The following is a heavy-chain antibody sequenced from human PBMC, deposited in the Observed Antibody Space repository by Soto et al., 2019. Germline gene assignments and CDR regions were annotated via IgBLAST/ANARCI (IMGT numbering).Heavy chain of an antibody. CDR3: AKDADYCSSTSCYTPPIDY. V-gene: IGHV3-30*18. CDR2: ISYDGSNK. D-gene: IGHD2-2*02. CDR1: GFTFSSYG. Sequence: GGSLRLSCAASGFTFSSYGMHWVRQAPGKGLEWVAVISYDGSNKYYADSVKGRFTISRDNSKNTLYLQMNSLRAEDTAVYYCAKDADYCSSTSCYTPPIDYWGQGTLVTVSS. J-gene: IGHJ4*02.